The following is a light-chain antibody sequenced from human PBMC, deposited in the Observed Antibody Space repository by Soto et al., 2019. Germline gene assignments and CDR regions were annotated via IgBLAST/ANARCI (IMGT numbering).Light chain of an antibody. J-gene: IGLJ1*01. CDR2: EVS. CDR1: SSDVGSYNL. CDR3: CSYAGRSTLYV. Sequence: ALTQPASVSGSPGQSITISCTGTSSDVGSYNLVSWYQQHPGKAPKLMIYEVSKRPSGVSNRFSGSKSGNTASLTLSGLQDEDEADYYCCSYAGRSTLYVFGTGTKVTVL. V-gene: IGLV2-23*02.